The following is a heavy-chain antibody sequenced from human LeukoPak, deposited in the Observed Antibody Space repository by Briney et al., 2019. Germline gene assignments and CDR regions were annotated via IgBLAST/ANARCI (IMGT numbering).Heavy chain of an antibody. CDR3: ARDRVTSPDAFDI. D-gene: IGHD3-16*01. CDR2: IIPILGIA. J-gene: IGHJ3*02. V-gene: IGHV1-69*04. CDR1: GGTFSSYA. Sequence: SVKVSCKASGGTFSSYAISWVRQAPGQGLEWMGRIIPILGIANYAQKFQGRVTITADKSTSTAYMELSRLRSDDTAVYYCARDRVTSPDAFDIWGQGTMVTVSS.